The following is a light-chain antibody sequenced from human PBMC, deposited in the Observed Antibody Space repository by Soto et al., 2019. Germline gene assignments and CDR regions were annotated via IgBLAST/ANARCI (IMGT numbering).Light chain of an antibody. CDR1: QSVSNN. CDR3: QQYNNWPRT. Sequence: EIVMTQSPVTLSVSPGERATLSCRASQSVSNNLAWYQQKPGQAPRLLIFSASSRATGSPARFSGSGSGTDFTLTISSLRSEDFAIYFCQQYNNWPRTFGQGTKVDIK. J-gene: IGKJ1*01. V-gene: IGKV3D-15*01. CDR2: SAS.